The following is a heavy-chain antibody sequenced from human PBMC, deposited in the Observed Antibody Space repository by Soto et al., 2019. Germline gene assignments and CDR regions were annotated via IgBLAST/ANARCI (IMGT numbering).Heavy chain of an antibody. D-gene: IGHD3-22*01. CDR3: ARDRPSTYYDDSSGYYYEGYFDY. CDR1: GHAFTTYA. J-gene: IGHJ4*02. V-gene: IGHV1-18*01. Sequence: GASVKVSCKPSGHAFTTYAMHWVRQAPGQGLEWMGWISAYNGNTNYAEKVQGRVTMTTDTPTSTAYMELGSLRSDDTAVYYCARDRPSTYYDDSSGYYYEGYFDYWGQGTLVTVSS. CDR2: ISAYNGNT.